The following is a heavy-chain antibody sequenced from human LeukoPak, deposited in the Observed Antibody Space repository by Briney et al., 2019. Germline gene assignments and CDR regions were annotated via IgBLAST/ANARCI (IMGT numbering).Heavy chain of an antibody. V-gene: IGHV6-1*01. D-gene: IGHD5-18*01. Sequence: SQTLSLTCAMSGDSVPPNSTAWNWFRQSPSRGLKWLGKTYYRSAWYTDYATSVRGRISIKPGTTNNQFSLQLDSVTPEDTAVYYCASELTAMADTFFDSWGQGILVTVSS. CDR1: GDSVPPNSTA. CDR2: TYYRSAWYT. J-gene: IGHJ4*02. CDR3: ASELTAMADTFFDS.